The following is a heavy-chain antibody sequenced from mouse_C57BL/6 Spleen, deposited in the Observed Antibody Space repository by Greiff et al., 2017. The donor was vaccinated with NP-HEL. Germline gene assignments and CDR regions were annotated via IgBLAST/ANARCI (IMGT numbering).Heavy chain of an antibody. D-gene: IGHD2-4*01. J-gene: IGHJ3*01. CDR2: IYPGDGDT. CDR3: ARWDYDGGTFAY. CDR1: GYAFSSYW. Sequence: QVQLQQSGAELVKPGASVKISCKASGYAFSSYWMNWVKQRPGKGLEWIGQIYPGDGDTNYNGKFKGKATLTADKSSSTAYMQLSSLTSEDSAVYFCARWDYDGGTFAYWGQGALVTVSA. V-gene: IGHV1-80*01.